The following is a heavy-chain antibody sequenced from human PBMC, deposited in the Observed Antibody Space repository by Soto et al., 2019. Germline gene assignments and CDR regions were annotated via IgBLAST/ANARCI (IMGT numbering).Heavy chain of an antibody. J-gene: IGHJ4*02. Sequence: PGGSLRLSCATSGFTFSNYAMSWVRQAPGKGLEWVSAISGSGGSTYYADSVKGRFTISRDNSKNTLYLQMNSLRAEDTAVYYCAKDSEYSSSEDYFDYWGQGTLVTVSS. CDR2: ISGSGGST. CDR1: GFTFSNYA. V-gene: IGHV3-23*01. CDR3: AKDSEYSSSEDYFDY. D-gene: IGHD6-6*01.